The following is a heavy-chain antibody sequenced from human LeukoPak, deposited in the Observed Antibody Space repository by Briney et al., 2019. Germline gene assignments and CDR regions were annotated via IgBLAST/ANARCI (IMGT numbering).Heavy chain of an antibody. CDR3: ARRPLAIFGVVINSDAFDI. V-gene: IGHV5-51*01. CDR1: GYSFTSYW. D-gene: IGHD3-3*01. Sequence: GESLKISCKGSGYSFTSYWIGWVRQMPGKGLEWMGIIYPGDSDTRYSPSFQGQVTISADKSISTAYLQWSSLKASDTAMYYCARRPLAIFGVVINSDAFDIWGQGTMVTVSS. CDR2: IYPGDSDT. J-gene: IGHJ3*02.